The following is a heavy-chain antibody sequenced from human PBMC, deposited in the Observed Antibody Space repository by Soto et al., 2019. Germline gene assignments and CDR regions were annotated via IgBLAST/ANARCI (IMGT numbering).Heavy chain of an antibody. CDR1: GDSISTYY. Sequence: SETLSLTCTVSGDSISTYYGSWIRQPPGKGLEWIGSIYYSGSTYYNPSLKSRVTTSVDTSKNQFSLKLSSVTAADTAVYNSARHKAVVLGLGDYGGLGTLVTVS. CDR2: IYYSGST. J-gene: IGHJ1*01. V-gene: IGHV4-39*01. CDR3: ARHKAVVLGLGDY. D-gene: IGHD4-17*01.